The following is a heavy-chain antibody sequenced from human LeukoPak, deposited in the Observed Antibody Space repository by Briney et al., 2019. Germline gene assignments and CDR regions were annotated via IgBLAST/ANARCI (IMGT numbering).Heavy chain of an antibody. CDR1: GVTLSNYG. Sequence: GGSLRLSCAVSGVTLSNYGMPCVRQAPGKGLEYVEGISGSGGDTNYADSVKGRFTISRDNPKDTLYLQMNSLRAEDTAMYFCAKRGVVIRVILVGFHKEAYYFDSWGQGALVTVSS. J-gene: IGHJ4*02. CDR3: AKRGVVIRVILVGFHKEAYYFDS. V-gene: IGHV3-23*01. D-gene: IGHD3-22*01. CDR2: ISGSGGDT.